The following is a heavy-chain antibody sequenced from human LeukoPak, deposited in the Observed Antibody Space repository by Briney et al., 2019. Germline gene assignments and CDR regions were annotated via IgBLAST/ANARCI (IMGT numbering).Heavy chain of an antibody. D-gene: IGHD6-13*01. Sequence: ASVKVSCKASGYTFSSYYIHWVRQAPGQGLEWMGIINPSSGHTIYAQKFQGRVTMTGDTSTTTVYMELSSLRSEDTAVYYCARDSHSSSWYSGDVWGKGTTVTISS. CDR2: INPSSGHT. J-gene: IGHJ6*04. CDR3: ARDSHSSSWYSGDV. V-gene: IGHV1-46*01. CDR1: GYTFSSYY.